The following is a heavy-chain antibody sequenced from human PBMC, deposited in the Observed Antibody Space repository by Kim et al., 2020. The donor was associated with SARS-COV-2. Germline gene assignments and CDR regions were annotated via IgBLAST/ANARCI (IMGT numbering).Heavy chain of an antibody. CDR3: ARGTYAYY. CDR2: SDT. D-gene: IGHD3-16*01. V-gene: IGHV5-51*01. J-gene: IGHJ4*02. Sequence: SDTRYSPSFQGQVTISADKSISTAYLQWSSLKASDTAMYYCARGTYAYYWGQGTLVTVSS.